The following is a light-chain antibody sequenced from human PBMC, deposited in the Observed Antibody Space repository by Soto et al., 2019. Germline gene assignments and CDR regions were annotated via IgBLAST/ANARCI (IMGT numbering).Light chain of an antibody. CDR2: SAS. CDR3: QQLNGYQLA. Sequence: DIQLTQSPSFLSASVGDTVTITCRASQGMSTYLAWYQQKPGKVPKLLIRSASTLQSGVPPRFRGGGSGTEFTLTISTLQPDDSCIYYCQQLNGYQLAFGGGNNVEIK. J-gene: IGKJ4*01. CDR1: QGMSTY. V-gene: IGKV1-9*01.